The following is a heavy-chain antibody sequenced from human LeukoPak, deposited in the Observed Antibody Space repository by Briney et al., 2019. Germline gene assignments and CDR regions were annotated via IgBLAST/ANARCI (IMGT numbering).Heavy chain of an antibody. J-gene: IGHJ4*02. V-gene: IGHV3-20*04. CDR2: INWNGGST. CDR3: ARDPGYSGYDFPDY. D-gene: IGHD5-12*01. Sequence: RPGGSLRLSCAASGFTFDDYGMSWVRQAPGKGLEWVSGINWNGGSTGYADSVKGRFTISGDNAKNSLYLQMNSLRAEDTALYYCARDPGYSGYDFPDYWGQGTLVTVSS. CDR1: GFTFDDYG.